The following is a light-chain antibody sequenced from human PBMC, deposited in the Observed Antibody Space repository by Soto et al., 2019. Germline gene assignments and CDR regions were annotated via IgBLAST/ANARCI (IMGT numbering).Light chain of an antibody. J-gene: IGLJ3*02. CDR3: QSYDSSLTWV. V-gene: IGLV1-40*01. Sequence: QSVLTQPPSMSGAPGQRVTISCTGSSSNIGAGYDVHWYQQLPGTAPKLLIYGNSNRPSGVPDRFSGSKSGTSASLAISGLQEEDEADYYCQSYDSSLTWVFGGGTKLTVL. CDR1: SSNIGAGYD. CDR2: GNS.